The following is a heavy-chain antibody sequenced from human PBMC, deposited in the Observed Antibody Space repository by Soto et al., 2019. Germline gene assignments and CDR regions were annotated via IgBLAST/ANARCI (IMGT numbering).Heavy chain of an antibody. Sequence: PGESLKISCKGSGYSFTSYWISWVRQMPGKGLEWMGRIDPSDSYTNYSPSFQGHVTISADKSISTAYLQWSSLKASDTAMYYCASRLYGDYYYYGMDVWGQGTTVTVS. CDR3: ASRLYGDYYYYGMDV. D-gene: IGHD4-17*01. CDR1: GYSFTSYW. CDR2: IDPSDSYT. V-gene: IGHV5-10-1*01. J-gene: IGHJ6*02.